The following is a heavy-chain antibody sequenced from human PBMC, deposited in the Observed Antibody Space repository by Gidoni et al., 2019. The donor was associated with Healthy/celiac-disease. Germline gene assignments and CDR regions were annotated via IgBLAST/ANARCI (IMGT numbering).Heavy chain of an antibody. J-gene: IGHJ4*02. V-gene: IGHV4-39*07. CDR3: ARDKGYCTNGVCYPPRRYFDY. Sequence: QLQLQESGPGLVKPSEPLSLTCTVSGGSISSSSYYWGWIRQPPGKGLEWIGSIYYSGSTYYNPSLKSRVTISVDTSKNQFSLKLSSVTAADTAVYYCARDKGYCTNGVCYPPRRYFDYWGQGTLVTVSS. CDR2: IYYSGST. D-gene: IGHD2-8*01. CDR1: GGSISSSSYY.